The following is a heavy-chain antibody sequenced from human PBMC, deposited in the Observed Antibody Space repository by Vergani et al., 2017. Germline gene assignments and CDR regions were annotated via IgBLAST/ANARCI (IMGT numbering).Heavy chain of an antibody. V-gene: IGHV1-46*01. D-gene: IGHD2-2*02. CDR3: ARGRRQGGYCSRTSCYTDLDS. Sequence: QVQLVQSGAEVKKPGSSVKVSCKASGYTFTSYYMHWVRQAPGQGLEWMGIISPVDGSTNYAQKFQGRVTMTRDTSTTTVHMDLNSLTSEDTAVYYCARGRRQGGYCSRTSCYTDLDSWGQGTLVTVSS. J-gene: IGHJ4*02. CDR2: ISPVDGST. CDR1: GYTFTSYY.